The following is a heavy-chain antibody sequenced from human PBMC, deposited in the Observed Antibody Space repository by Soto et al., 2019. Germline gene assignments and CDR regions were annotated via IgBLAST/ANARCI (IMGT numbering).Heavy chain of an antibody. D-gene: IGHD2-8*01. CDR1: GGPITAQY. J-gene: IGHJ5*02. CDR2: IYSTGTT. CDR3: TRDVYSNRTNWFDP. Sequence: QVQLQEWGPGLLKPSETLSLTCTVSGGPITAQYWSWIRQPAGQGLEWIGRIYSTGTTNYNPSLRRRVPMSVDTSKHQFYLRLTSVTAADTALYYCTRDVYSNRTNWFDPWGQGTLVSVSS. V-gene: IGHV4-4*07.